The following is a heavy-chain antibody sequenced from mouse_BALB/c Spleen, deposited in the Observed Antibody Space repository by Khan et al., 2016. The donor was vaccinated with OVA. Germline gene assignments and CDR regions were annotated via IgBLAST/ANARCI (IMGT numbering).Heavy chain of an antibody. J-gene: IGHJ4*01. CDR1: GFSLTNYG. V-gene: IGHV2-6-1*01. CDR3: ARQPYYHYYVMDY. D-gene: IGHD2-10*01. CDR2: IWSDGST. Sequence: QVQLKQSGPGLVAPSQSLSITCTISGFSLTNYGVHWVRLPPGKGLEWLVVIWSDGSTTYTSALKSRLSTSKDNSKSQVFLKMNSLQTDDTAIYYCARQPYYHYYVMDYWGQGTSVTVSS.